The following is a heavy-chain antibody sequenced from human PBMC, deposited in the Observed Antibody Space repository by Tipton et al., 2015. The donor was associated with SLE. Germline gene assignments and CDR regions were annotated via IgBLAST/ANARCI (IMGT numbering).Heavy chain of an antibody. CDR2: ITWDGGTA. Sequence: SLRLSFVASGFSFNDYTMHWVRQPPGKGLEWVSLITWDGGTAYYADSVKGRFTISRDNSKNTLYLQMNSLRAEDTAVYYCASEGYCSGGSCLFDYWGQGTLVTVSS. CDR3: ASEGYCSGGSCLFDY. J-gene: IGHJ4*02. CDR1: GFSFNDYT. D-gene: IGHD2-15*01. V-gene: IGHV3-43*01.